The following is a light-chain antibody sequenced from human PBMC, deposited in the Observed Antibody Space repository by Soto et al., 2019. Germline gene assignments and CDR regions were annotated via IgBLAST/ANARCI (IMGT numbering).Light chain of an antibody. V-gene: IGKV3-20*01. CDR1: QSVTSNY. CDR3: QQYGGSPRVT. CDR2: GAS. Sequence: EIVLTQSPGTLSLSPGERATLCCRASQSVTSNYLAWYQQKPGQAPRLLIYGASSRATGIPDRFSGSGSGTDFTLTISRLEPEDFAVYYCQQYGGSPRVTFGGGTKVEIK. J-gene: IGKJ4*01.